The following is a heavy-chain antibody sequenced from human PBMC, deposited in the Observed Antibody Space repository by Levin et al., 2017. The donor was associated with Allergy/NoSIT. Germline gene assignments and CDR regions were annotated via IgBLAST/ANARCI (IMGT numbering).Heavy chain of an antibody. Sequence: KAGESLKISCAASGFTFSSYSMNWVRQAPGKGLEWVSSISSSSSYIYYADSVKGRFTISRDNAKNSLYLQMNSLRAEDTAVYYCASSYCSSTSCYRDYYYDYGMDVWGQGTTVTVSS. V-gene: IGHV3-21*01. CDR1: GFTFSSYS. D-gene: IGHD2-2*01. CDR2: ISSSSSYI. CDR3: ASSYCSSTSCYRDYYYDYGMDV. J-gene: IGHJ6*02.